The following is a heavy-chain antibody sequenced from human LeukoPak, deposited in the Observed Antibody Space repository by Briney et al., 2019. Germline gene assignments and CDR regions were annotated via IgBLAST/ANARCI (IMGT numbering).Heavy chain of an antibody. D-gene: IGHD6-19*01. CDR2: ISSSSSYI. Sequence: GGSLRLSCAASGFTFSSYSMNWVRQAPGKGLEWVSSISSSSSYIYYADSVKGRFTISRDNAKNSLYLQINSLRAEDTAVYYCARVYSSGWYGPDYWGQGTLVTVSS. CDR3: ARVYSSGWYGPDY. J-gene: IGHJ4*02. V-gene: IGHV3-21*01. CDR1: GFTFSSYS.